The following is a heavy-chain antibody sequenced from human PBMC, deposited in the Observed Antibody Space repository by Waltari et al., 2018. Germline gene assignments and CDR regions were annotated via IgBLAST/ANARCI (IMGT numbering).Heavy chain of an antibody. CDR1: GFRFGDYA. D-gene: IGHD3-10*01. V-gene: IGHV3-49*04. CDR3: IRPDEGMDYFDY. Sequence: EVQLVESGGGLIQPGRSLRLSCTGSGFRFGDYAISWVRQAPGKGLEWISFIRTRAYGGTREYAAAVQGRVTISRDDSKSFAYLQMDSLKAEDTALHYCIRPDEGMDYFDYWGQGSLVTVSS. J-gene: IGHJ4*02. CDR2: IRTRAYGGTR.